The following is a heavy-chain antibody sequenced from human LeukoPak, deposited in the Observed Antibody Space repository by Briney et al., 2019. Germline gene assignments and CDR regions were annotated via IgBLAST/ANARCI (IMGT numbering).Heavy chain of an antibody. V-gene: IGHV3-21*01. CDR3: AKGQLRYFDWSPLDY. CDR1: GFTFSSYS. D-gene: IGHD3-9*01. CDR2: ISSASGYI. Sequence: GGSLRLSCAASGFTFSSYSMNWVRLAPGKGPEWVSSISSASGYIYYADSVKGRFTISRDNSKNTLYLQMNSLRAEDTAVYYCAKGQLRYFDWSPLDYWGQGTLVTVSS. J-gene: IGHJ4*02.